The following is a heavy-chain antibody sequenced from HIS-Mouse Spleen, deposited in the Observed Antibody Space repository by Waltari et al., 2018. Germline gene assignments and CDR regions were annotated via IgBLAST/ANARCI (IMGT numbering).Heavy chain of an antibody. Sequence: QLQLQESGPGLVKPSETLSLTCTVSGGSISSSSYYWGWIRQPPGKGLEWIGRIYYSGSTSYNPAITGRVTRSVDTSKNQFSLKLSSVPAADTAVYYCAREIPYSSSWYDWYFDLWGRGTLVTVSS. J-gene: IGHJ2*01. D-gene: IGHD6-13*01. CDR1: GGSISSSSYY. CDR3: AREIPYSSSWYDWYFDL. V-gene: IGHV4-39*07. CDR2: IYYSGST.